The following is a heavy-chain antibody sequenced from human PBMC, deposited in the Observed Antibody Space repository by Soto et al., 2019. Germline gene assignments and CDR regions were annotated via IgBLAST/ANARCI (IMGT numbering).Heavy chain of an antibody. CDR3: ARALTYGSAGYYYYGMDV. CDR1: GGSISSGDYY. V-gene: IGHV4-30-4*01. D-gene: IGHD3-10*01. Sequence: SETLSLTCTVSGGSISSGDYYWSWIGHPPGKGLEWIGYIYYSGSTYYNPSLKSRVTISVDTSKNQFSLKLSSVTAADTAVYYCARALTYGSAGYYYYGMDVWGQGTTVTVSS. J-gene: IGHJ6*02. CDR2: IYYSGST.